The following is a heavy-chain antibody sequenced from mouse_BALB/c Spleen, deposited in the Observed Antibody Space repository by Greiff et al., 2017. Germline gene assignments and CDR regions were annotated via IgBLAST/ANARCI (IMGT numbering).Heavy chain of an antibody. CDR2: INPGSGGT. V-gene: IGHV1-54*01. Sequence: QVQLQQSGAELVRPGTSVKVSCKASGYAFTNYLIEWVKQRPGQGLEWIGVINPGSGGTNYNEKFKGKATLTADKSSSTAYMQLSSLTSDDSAVYFCARYWFAYWGQGTLVTVSA. J-gene: IGHJ3*01. CDR1: GYAFTNYL. CDR3: ARYWFAY.